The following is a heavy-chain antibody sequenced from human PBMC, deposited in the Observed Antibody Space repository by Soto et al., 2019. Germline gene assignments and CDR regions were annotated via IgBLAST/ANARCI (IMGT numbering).Heavy chain of an antibody. CDR1: GTSISSYY. CDR2: IHYSGTT. V-gene: IGHV4-59*01. J-gene: IGHJ5*02. Sequence: SETLSLTCTVSGTSISSYYLSWIRQPPGKGLEWIANIHYSGTTNYNPSLASRVTLSVDTSKNQFSLKMTSVTAADRAMYFCARGAPFMIGLLDPWGQGTLVTVYS. D-gene: IGHD3-22*01. CDR3: ARGAPFMIGLLDP.